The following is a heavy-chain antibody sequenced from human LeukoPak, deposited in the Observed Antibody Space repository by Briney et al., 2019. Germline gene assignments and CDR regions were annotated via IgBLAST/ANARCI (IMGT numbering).Heavy chain of an antibody. Sequence: SETLSLTCTVSGGSISSSSYYWGWIRQPPGKGLEWIGGIYYSGSTNYNPSLKSRVTISVDTSKNQFSLKLSSVTAADTAVYYCARKSSIAACPGSSYYYYMDVWGKGTTVTVSS. CDR2: IYYSGST. D-gene: IGHD6-6*01. CDR3: ARKSSIAACPGSSYYYYMDV. CDR1: GGSISSSSYY. J-gene: IGHJ6*03. V-gene: IGHV4-39*07.